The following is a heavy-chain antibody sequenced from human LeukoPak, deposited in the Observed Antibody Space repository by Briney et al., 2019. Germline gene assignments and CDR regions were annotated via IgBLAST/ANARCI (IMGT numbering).Heavy chain of an antibody. J-gene: IGHJ3*02. CDR1: GGSISSYY. D-gene: IGHD3-10*01. CDR2: IYTSGST. Sequence: SETLSLTCTVSGGSISSYYWSWIRQPAGKGLEWIGRIYTSGSTNYNPSLKSRVTMSVDTSKNQFSLKLSSVTAADTAVYYCAREYYYGSGSYEEAFDIWGQGTMVTVSS. CDR3: AREYYYGSGSYEEAFDI. V-gene: IGHV4-4*07.